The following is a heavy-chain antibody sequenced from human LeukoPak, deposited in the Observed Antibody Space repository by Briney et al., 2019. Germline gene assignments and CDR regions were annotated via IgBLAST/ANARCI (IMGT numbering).Heavy chain of an antibody. J-gene: IGHJ3*02. CDR2: ISAYNGNT. Sequence: VASVKVSCKASGYTFTSYGISWVRQAPGQGLEWMGWISAYNGNTNYAQKLQGRVTMTTDTSTSTAYMELRSLRSDDTAVYYCARDWIPGSFDAFDIWGQGTMVTVSS. CDR1: GYTFTSYG. D-gene: IGHD2-2*03. CDR3: ARDWIPGSFDAFDI. V-gene: IGHV1-18*01.